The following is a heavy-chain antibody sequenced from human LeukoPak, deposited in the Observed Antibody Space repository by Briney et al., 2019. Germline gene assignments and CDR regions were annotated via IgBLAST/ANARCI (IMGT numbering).Heavy chain of an antibody. D-gene: IGHD3-22*01. CDR1: GGSISSYY. V-gene: IGHV4-34*01. Sequence: SETLSLTCTVSGGSISSYYWNWIRQPPGKGLEWIGEINHSGSTNYNPSLKSRVTISVDTSKNQFSLKLSSVTAADTAEYYCARRYYYDRRAFDIWGQETMVTVSS. J-gene: IGHJ3*02. CDR3: ARRYYYDRRAFDI. CDR2: INHSGST.